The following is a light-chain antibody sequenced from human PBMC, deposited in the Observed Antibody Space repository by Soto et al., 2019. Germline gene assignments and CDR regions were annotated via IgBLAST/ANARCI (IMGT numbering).Light chain of an antibody. Sequence: QSVVTQPASVSGSPGQSITISCTGTSSDVGGYNYVSWYQQHPGKAPKLMIYDVSNRPTGVSNRFSGSKSGNTASLTISGLQAEDEAEYYCSSYTTSSTYVFGTGTKLTVL. J-gene: IGLJ1*01. CDR2: DVS. CDR1: SSDVGGYNY. V-gene: IGLV2-14*01. CDR3: SSYTTSSTYV.